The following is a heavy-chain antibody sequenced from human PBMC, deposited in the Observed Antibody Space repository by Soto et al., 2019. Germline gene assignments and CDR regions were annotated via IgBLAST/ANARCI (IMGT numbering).Heavy chain of an antibody. V-gene: IGHV3-23*01. CDR2: MTYSGDSI. Sequence: EVQLLESGGGLVQPGGSLRLSCAASGFTFSHYAMTWVRQAPGKGLEWVSTMTYSGDSIYYADSVKGRFTISRDNSKNTLYLQMNRLRAEDTAVYYFAKKLHYGSGTYCFYFDYWGQGTLVTVSS. J-gene: IGHJ4*02. CDR1: GFTFSHYA. CDR3: AKKLHYGSGTYCFYFDY. D-gene: IGHD3-10*01.